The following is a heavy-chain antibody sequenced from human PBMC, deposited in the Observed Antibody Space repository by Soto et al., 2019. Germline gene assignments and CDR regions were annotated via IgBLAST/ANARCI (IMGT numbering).Heavy chain of an antibody. CDR2: ITGNGETT. J-gene: IGHJ4*02. CDR1: GFIFRTYG. CDR3: VKEGLMAGTGSYFDY. Sequence: GGSLRLSCSTSGFIFRTYGLYWVRQTPGKGLEFVSSITGNGETTHYGDSVKGRFFTSRDNSKNILYLQMSSLRPEDTATYYCVKEGLMAGTGSYFDYWGPGTLVTSPQ. D-gene: IGHD6-13*01. V-gene: IGHV3-64D*08.